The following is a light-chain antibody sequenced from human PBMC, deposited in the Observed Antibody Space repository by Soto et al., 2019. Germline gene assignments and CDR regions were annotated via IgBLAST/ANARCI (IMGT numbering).Light chain of an antibody. CDR3: QQSYISPYT. Sequence: DIQMTQSPSSLSASVGDRVTITCRASESIANYLNWYQQKPGKAPTLLIYAASTLQTGVPSRFSGSGSGTDFTLTISSLQTEDVATYFCQQSYISPYTFGQGPKLDI. CDR2: AAS. J-gene: IGKJ2*01. V-gene: IGKV1-39*01. CDR1: ESIANY.